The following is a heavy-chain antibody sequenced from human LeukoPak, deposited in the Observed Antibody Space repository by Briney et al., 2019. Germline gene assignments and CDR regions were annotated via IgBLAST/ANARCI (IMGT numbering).Heavy chain of an antibody. CDR2: IKQDGSDK. V-gene: IGHV3-7*01. Sequence: GGSLRPSCAASGFTFSSYWMTWVRQAPGKGLEWVANIKQDGSDKYYVDSVKGRFSISRDNAKNSLFLQMSSLRAEDTAVYYCASGWFGDKYWGQGTLVTVSS. CDR3: ASGWFGDKY. CDR1: GFTFSSYW. J-gene: IGHJ4*02. D-gene: IGHD3-10*01.